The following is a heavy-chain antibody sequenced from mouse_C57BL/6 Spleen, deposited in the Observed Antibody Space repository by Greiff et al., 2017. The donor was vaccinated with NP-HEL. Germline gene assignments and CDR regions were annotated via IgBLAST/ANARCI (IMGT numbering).Heavy chain of an antibody. Sequence: VQLQESGAELVRPGTSVKVSCKASGYAFTNYLIEWVKQRPGQGLEWIGVINPGSGGTNYNEKFKGKATLTADKSSSTAYMQLSSLTSEDSAVYFCATNYYGSSSQAWFAYWGQGTLVTVSA. D-gene: IGHD1-1*01. CDR1: GYAFTNYL. CDR3: ATNYYGSSSQAWFAY. J-gene: IGHJ3*01. V-gene: IGHV1-54*01. CDR2: INPGSGGT.